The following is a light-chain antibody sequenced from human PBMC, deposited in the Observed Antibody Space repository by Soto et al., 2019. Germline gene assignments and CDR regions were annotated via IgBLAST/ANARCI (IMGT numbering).Light chain of an antibody. CDR1: QSVSSN. CDR2: DAS. J-gene: IGKJ1*01. V-gene: IGKV3-20*01. CDR3: QQYGTSTRT. Sequence: EIVMTQSPATLSVSPGERATLSCRASQSVSSNLAWYQQKPGQSPRLFIYDASSRATGIPDRFSGSGSGTDFTLTISRLEPEDFAVYYCQQYGTSTRTFGQGTKVDIK.